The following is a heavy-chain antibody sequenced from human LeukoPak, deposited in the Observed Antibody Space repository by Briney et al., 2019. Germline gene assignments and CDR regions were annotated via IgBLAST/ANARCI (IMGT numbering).Heavy chain of an antibody. CDR1: GGSISNHY. CDR3: AKHLTNAYYDMIWFDP. D-gene: IGHD3-16*01. Sequence: SETLSLTCTVSGGSISNHYWSWIRQAPGKGPEWIGYIYYSGSTNYNPSVKSRVTISVDTSKNEFSLRLGSVTAADTAVYYCAKHLTNAYYDMIWFDPWGQGTLVTVSS. V-gene: IGHV4-59*11. CDR2: IYYSGST. J-gene: IGHJ5*02.